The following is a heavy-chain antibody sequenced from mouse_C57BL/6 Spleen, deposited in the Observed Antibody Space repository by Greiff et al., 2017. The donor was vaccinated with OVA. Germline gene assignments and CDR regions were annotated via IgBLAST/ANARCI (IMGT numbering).Heavy chain of an antibody. CDR1: GYTFTSYW. CDR3: AREAQAQYYYAMDY. D-gene: IGHD3-2*02. Sequence: QVQLQQPGAELVKPGASVKLSCKASGYTFTSYWMHWVKQRPGQGLEWIGMIHPNSGSTNYNEKFKSKATLTVDESSSTAYMQLSSLTSEDSAVYYCAREAQAQYYYAMDYWGQGTSVTVSS. V-gene: IGHV1-64*01. CDR2: IHPNSGST. J-gene: IGHJ4*01.